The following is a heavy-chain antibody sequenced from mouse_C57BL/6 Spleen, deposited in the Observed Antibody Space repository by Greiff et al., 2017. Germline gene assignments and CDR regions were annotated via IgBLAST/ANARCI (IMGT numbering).Heavy chain of an antibody. V-gene: IGHV1-50*01. CDR1: GYTFTSYW. CDR2: IDPSDSYT. J-gene: IGHJ1*03. Sequence: QVQLQQPGAELVKPGASVKLSCKASGYTFTSYWMQWVKQRPGQGLEWIGEIDPSDSYTNYNQKFKGKATLTVDTSSSTAYMQLSSLTSEDSAVYYCARRYYYGSSDEDWYFDVWGTGTTVTVAS. D-gene: IGHD1-1*01. CDR3: ARRYYYGSSDEDWYFDV.